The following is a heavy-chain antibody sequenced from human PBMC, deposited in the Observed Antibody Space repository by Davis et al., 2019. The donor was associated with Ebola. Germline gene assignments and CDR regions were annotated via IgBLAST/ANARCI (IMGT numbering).Heavy chain of an antibody. J-gene: IGHJ4*02. Sequence: SSEKVSRKDSAGTFSSHAISWVRQAPGQGLEWMGGIIPIFGTANYVQKFQGRVTITADESTCIAYMELSSLRSEDTAVYYCARVRSYYYDCWGQGTLVTVSS. CDR3: ARVRSYYYDC. CDR2: IIPIFGTA. V-gene: IGHV1-69*13. CDR1: AGTFSSHA.